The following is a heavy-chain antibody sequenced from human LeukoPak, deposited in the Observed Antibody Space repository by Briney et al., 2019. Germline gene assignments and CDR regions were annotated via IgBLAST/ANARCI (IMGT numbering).Heavy chain of an antibody. Sequence: PGGSLRLSCAASGFTFSCIAMTWVRQAPGKGLEWVSTIRGNGDTAYNADSVRGRFAISRDDSKNALFLQMNSLRLEDTAIYYCAKGQELDDGVFDSWGQGTRVTVSS. CDR2: IRGNGDTA. D-gene: IGHD1-1*01. V-gene: IGHV3-23*01. CDR1: GFTFSCIA. J-gene: IGHJ4*02. CDR3: AKGQELDDGVFDS.